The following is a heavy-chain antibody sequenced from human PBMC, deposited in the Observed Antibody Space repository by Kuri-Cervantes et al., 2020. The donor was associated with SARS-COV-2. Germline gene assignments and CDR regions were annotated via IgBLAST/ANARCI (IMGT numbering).Heavy chain of an antibody. V-gene: IGHV3-74*01. Sequence: ETRSLTCAASGFTFSGHWIHWVRQAPGKGLVWVSRINPDGSYTNNADSVKGRFTLSRDNAKNMLFLQMNSLRAEDTAVYYCARESGSYAFDIWGQGTMVTVSS. CDR3: ARESGSYAFDI. J-gene: IGHJ3*02. CDR2: INPDGSYT. D-gene: IGHD1-26*01. CDR1: GFTFSGHW.